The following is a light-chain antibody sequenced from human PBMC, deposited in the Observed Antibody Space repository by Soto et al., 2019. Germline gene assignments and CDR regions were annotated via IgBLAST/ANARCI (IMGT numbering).Light chain of an antibody. CDR1: QTVTSGY. CDR2: VVS. V-gene: IGKV3-20*01. J-gene: IGKJ1*01. Sequence: EIVLTQSPDTVSLSPGERATLSCRASQTVTSGYLAWYQQKPGQAPRLLIYVVSTGATGIPDRFSGSGSGTDFTLTISRLEPEDFAVYFCQVYGSSSKTCGKGTRVEFK. CDR3: QVYGSSSKT.